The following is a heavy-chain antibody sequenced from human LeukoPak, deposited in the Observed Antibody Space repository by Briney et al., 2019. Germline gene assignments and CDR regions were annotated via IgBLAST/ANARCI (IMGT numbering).Heavy chain of an antibody. Sequence: GGSLRLSCAASGFTFSNFWMSWVRQAPGKGLEWVATTRQDGSQKYYVDSVKGRFTISRDNAKNSLYLQMNSLRAEDTAVYYCAREGVGHYYYYYYMDVWGKGTTVTISS. CDR1: GFTFSNFW. CDR2: TRQDGSQK. CDR3: AREGVGHYYYYYYMDV. J-gene: IGHJ6*03. V-gene: IGHV3-7*01. D-gene: IGHD2-8*01.